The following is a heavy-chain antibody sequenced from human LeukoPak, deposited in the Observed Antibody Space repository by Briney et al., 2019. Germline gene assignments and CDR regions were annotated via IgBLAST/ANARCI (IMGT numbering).Heavy chain of an antibody. D-gene: IGHD3-9*01. J-gene: IGHJ4*02. CDR2: ISGSGGST. CDR3: AKVLVSARHFDY. CDR1: GFTFSSYA. Sequence: GGSLRLSCAASGFTFSSYAMSWVRQAPGKGLEWVSAISGSGGSTYYAASVKGRFTISRDNSKNTLYLQMNSLRAEDTAVYYCAKVLVSARHFDYWGQGTLVTVSS. V-gene: IGHV3-23*01.